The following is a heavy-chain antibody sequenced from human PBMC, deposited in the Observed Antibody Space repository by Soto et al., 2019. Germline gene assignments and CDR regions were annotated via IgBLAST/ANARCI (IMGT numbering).Heavy chain of an antibody. CDR3: ARERSGYCSSTSCYHYGMDV. CDR2: ISSSSSYI. D-gene: IGHD2-2*01. V-gene: IGHV3-21*01. CDR1: GFTFSSYS. Sequence: EVQLVESGGGLVKPGGSLRLSCAASGFTFSSYSMNWVRQAPGKGLEWVSSISSSSSYIYYADSVKGRFTISRDNAKNSLYLQMNSLRAEDTAVYYCARERSGYCSSTSCYHYGMDVWGQGTMVTVSS. J-gene: IGHJ6*02.